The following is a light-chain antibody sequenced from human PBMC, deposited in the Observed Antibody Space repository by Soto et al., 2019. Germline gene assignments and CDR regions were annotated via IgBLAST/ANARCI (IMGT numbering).Light chain of an antibody. CDR3: QQYGSSPYT. J-gene: IGKJ2*01. CDR2: GAS. V-gene: IGKV3-20*01. Sequence: EILLTQSPGTLSLSPGERATLSCRASQSVRSSYLAWYQQKPGQAPRLLILGASGRATGIPDRFSGSRSATDFTLTISRLEPEDFAVYYCQQYGSSPYTFGHGTKLEI. CDR1: QSVRSSY.